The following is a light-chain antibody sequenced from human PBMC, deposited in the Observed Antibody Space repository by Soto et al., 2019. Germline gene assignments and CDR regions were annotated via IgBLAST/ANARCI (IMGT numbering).Light chain of an antibody. CDR1: QSVSTSY. CDR3: QQYNFWPLT. V-gene: IGKV3-20*01. CDR2: GAS. Sequence: DIVLTQSPGTLSLSPGDRATLSCRASQSVSTSYLAWYQQKPGQAPRLLIYGASSRATGIPARFSGSGSGTDFTLTISSLQSEDFAVDYCQQYNFWPLTFGGGTKV. J-gene: IGKJ4*01.